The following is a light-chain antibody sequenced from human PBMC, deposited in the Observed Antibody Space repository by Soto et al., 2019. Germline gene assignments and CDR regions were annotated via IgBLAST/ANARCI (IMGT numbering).Light chain of an antibody. CDR2: GAS. Sequence: DIVLTQSPATLSLSPGERATLSCRASQTISTHLAWYQQKPGQAPRLLIYGASYRATGIPARISGSGSGTDFTLTISDLEPEDFAVYYCQQRSNWPTTFGQGTRLEIK. CDR1: QTISTH. CDR3: QQRSNWPTT. J-gene: IGKJ5*01. V-gene: IGKV3-11*01.